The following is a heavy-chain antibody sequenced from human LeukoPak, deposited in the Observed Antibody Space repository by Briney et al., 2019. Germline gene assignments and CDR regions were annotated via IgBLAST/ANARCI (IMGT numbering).Heavy chain of an antibody. J-gene: IGHJ4*02. Sequence: PGGSLRLSCSASGFAFSKYWMKWVRQAPGKGLEWVSAISGSGGSTYYADSVKGRFTIPRDNSKNTLYLQMNSLRAEDTAVSYCAKDRFWGQGTLVTVSS. CDR2: ISGSGGST. CDR3: AKDRF. V-gene: IGHV3-23*01. CDR1: GFAFSKYW.